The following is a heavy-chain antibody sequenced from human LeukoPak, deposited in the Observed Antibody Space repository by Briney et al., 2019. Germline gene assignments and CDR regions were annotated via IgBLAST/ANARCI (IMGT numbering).Heavy chain of an antibody. CDR2: IYYSGST. J-gene: IGHJ4*02. D-gene: IGHD6-13*01. Sequence: PSETLSLTCTVSGGSISSYYWSWIRQAPGKGLEWIGFIYYSGSTNYNPSLKSRVAISVDTSKKQFSLKLSSVTAADTAVYYCARGSIAAAGTFGYWGQGTLVTVSS. CDR1: GGSISSYY. V-gene: IGHV4-59*01. CDR3: ARGSIAAAGTFGY.